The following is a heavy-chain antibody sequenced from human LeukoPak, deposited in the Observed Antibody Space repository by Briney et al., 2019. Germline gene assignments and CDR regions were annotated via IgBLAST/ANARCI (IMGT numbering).Heavy chain of an antibody. D-gene: IGHD6-13*01. CDR2: INWNGGST. J-gene: IGHJ6*03. V-gene: IGHV3-20*04. CDR1: GFTFDDYG. CDR3: ARDKEGIAAESVYYYYYYYMDV. Sequence: PGGSLRLSCAASGFTFDDYGMSWVRQAPGKGLEWVSGINWNGGSTGYADSVKGRFTISRDNAKNSLYLQMNSLRAEDTALYYCARDKEGIAAESVYYYYYYYMDVRGKGTTVTVSS.